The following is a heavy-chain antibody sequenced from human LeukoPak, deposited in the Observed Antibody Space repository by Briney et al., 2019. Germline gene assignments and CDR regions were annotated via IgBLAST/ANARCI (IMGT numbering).Heavy chain of an antibody. CDR2: IKSDGSST. J-gene: IGHJ4*02. CDR3: ARGDGYGMDY. CDR1: VFTFIIYW. D-gene: IGHD5-24*01. V-gene: IGHV3-74*01. Sequence: PGGSLRLSCAASVFTFIIYWMHWVRQAPGKGLVWVSRIKSDGSSTSYADSVKGRFTISRDNAKNTLYLQMNSLRAEDMAVYYCARGDGYGMDYWGQGTLVTVSS.